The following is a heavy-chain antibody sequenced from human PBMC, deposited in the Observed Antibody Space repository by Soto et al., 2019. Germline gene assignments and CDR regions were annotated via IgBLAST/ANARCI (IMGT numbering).Heavy chain of an antibody. J-gene: IGHJ5*02. CDR3: AKDIVVVAAEGGFDP. D-gene: IGHD2-15*01. V-gene: IGHV3-30*18. Sequence: GGSLRLSCAASGFTFSSYGMHWVRQAPGKGLEWVAVISYDGSNKYYADSVKGRFTISRDNSKNTLYLQMNSLRAEDTAVYYCAKDIVVVAAEGGFDPWGQGTLVTVSS. CDR2: ISYDGSNK. CDR1: GFTFSSYG.